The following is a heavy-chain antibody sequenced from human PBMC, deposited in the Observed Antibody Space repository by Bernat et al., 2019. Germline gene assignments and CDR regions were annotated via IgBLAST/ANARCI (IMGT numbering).Heavy chain of an antibody. V-gene: IGHV3-7*03. Sequence: EVQLVESGGNLVQPGGSLRLSCAASGFTFGNDWMSWVRQAPGKGLEWVANINQDGSGKYYVDSVKGRFTISSDNAASSLYLKMNSLRADDTAVYYCARDTDFTDGVAFDYWGQGTLVTVSS. CDR3: ARDTDFTDGVAFDY. CDR1: GFTFGNDW. D-gene: IGHD3-3*01. CDR2: INQDGSGK. J-gene: IGHJ4*02.